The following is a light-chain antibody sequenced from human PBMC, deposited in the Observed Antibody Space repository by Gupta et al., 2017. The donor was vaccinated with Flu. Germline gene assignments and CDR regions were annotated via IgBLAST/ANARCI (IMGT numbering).Light chain of an antibody. CDR3: QQRSNWPT. CDR2: DAS. Sequence: PGERATLSCRASQSVSSYLAWYQQKPGQAPRLLIYDASNRATGIPARFSGSGSGTDFTLTISSLEPEDFAVYYCQQRSNWPTFGGGTKVEIK. J-gene: IGKJ4*01. CDR1: QSVSSY. V-gene: IGKV3-11*01.